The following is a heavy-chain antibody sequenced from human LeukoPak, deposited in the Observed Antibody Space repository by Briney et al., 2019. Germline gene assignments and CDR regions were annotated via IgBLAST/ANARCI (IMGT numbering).Heavy chain of an antibody. CDR2: INHSGST. CDR1: GGSFSGYY. Sequence: SETLSLTCAVYGGSFSGYYWSWIRQPPGKGLEWIGEINHSGSTNYNPSLKSRVTMSVDTSKSQFSLKLSSVTAADTAVYYCARDVVAAPGTWDYWGQGTLVTVSS. V-gene: IGHV4-34*01. CDR3: ARDVVAAPGTWDY. D-gene: IGHD6-13*01. J-gene: IGHJ4*02.